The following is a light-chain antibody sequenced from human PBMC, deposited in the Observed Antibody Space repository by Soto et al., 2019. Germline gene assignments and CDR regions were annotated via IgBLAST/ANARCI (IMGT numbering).Light chain of an antibody. CDR3: QQYADWPLT. CDR1: QSIGTN. CDR2: KTS. Sequence: EVVMTQFPAAVSVSKGERTSLSCRASQSIGTNLGWYQQKPGQAPRLLIIKTSIRAAGVPARFSGSGSGTEFTLTISSLQSEDIAVYYCQQYADWPLTFGGGTKVDIK. V-gene: IGKV3D-15*01. J-gene: IGKJ4*01.